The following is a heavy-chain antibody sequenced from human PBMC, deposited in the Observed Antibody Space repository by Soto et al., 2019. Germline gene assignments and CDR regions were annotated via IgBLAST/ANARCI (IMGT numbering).Heavy chain of an antibody. CDR1: GYTFTGYY. CDR2: INPNSGGT. D-gene: IGHD3-9*01. J-gene: IGHJ3*02. V-gene: IGHV1-2*04. CDR3: ARSPMRYFDWFPHDAFDI. Sequence: ASVKVSCKASGYTFTGYYMHWVRQAPGQGLEWMGWINPNSGGTNYAQKFQGWVTMTRDTSISTAYMELSRLRSDDTAVYYCARSPMRYFDWFPHDAFDIWGQGTMVTVSS.